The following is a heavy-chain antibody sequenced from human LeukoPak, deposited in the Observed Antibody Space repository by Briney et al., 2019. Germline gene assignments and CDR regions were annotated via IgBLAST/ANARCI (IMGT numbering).Heavy chain of an antibody. CDR1: GFTFSSYS. D-gene: IGHD4-11*01. Sequence: GGSLRLSCAASGFTFSSYSMNWVRQAPGKGLEWVSCISSSSSYIYYADSVKGRFTISRENAKNSLYLQMNSLRAEDTAVYYCARELLTYSNHKLGHYMDVWGKGTTVTVSS. CDR2: ISSSSSYI. J-gene: IGHJ6*03. CDR3: ARELLTYSNHKLGHYMDV. V-gene: IGHV3-21*01.